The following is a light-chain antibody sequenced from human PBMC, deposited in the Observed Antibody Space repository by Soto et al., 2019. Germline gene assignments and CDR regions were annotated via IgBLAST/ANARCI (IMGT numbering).Light chain of an antibody. Sequence: EIVMTQSPATLSVSPGERATLSCRASQSVSSNLAWYQQKPGQAPRLLIYGASTRATGIPARFSGSGSGTEFTLTISSLQSEDFATYFCQQVESYPSTFGGGTKV. CDR2: GAS. J-gene: IGKJ4*01. CDR1: QSVSSN. CDR3: QQVESYPST. V-gene: IGKV3-15*01.